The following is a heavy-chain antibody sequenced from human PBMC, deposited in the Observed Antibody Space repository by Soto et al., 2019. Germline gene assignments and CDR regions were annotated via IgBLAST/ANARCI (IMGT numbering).Heavy chain of an antibody. Sequence: PSETLSLTCTVSGDSINSSDYHWGWIRQPPGKGLEWIGSVYYLGGTHSNPSLKSRVTISVDTPGSQFTLKLRSVTAADTAVYYCARLGGYCTITSGYGYYGMDVWAQGTTVPVSS. CDR2: VYYLGGT. CDR1: GDSINSSDYH. V-gene: IGHV4-39*01. J-gene: IGHJ6*02. D-gene: IGHD2-2*01. CDR3: ARLGGYCTITSGYGYYGMDV.